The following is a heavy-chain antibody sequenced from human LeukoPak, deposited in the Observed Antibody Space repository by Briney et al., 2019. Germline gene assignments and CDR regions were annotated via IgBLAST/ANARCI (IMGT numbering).Heavy chain of an antibody. D-gene: IGHD2-2*02. CDR2: ISGSGGSA. V-gene: IGHV3-23*01. CDR3: AKDQDIVVVPAAISPFFGY. CDR1: GFTFSSYA. J-gene: IGHJ4*02. Sequence: GGSLRLSCAASGFTFSSYAMSWVRQAPGKGLEWVSAISGSGGSAYYADSVKGRFTISRDNSKNTLYLQMNSLRAEDTAAYYCAKDQDIVVVPAAISPFFGYWGQGTLVTVSS.